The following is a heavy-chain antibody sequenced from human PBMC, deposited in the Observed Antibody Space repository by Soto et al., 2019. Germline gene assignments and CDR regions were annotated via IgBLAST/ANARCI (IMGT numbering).Heavy chain of an antibody. CDR3: AKRPVGDPAPSWCDP. CDR1: GFTFSSYA. V-gene: IGHV3-23*01. Sequence: EVQLLESGGGLVQPGGSLRLSCAASGFTFSSYAMSWVRQAPGKGLEWVSGISGSGGSTYYADSVMGRFTISRDNSKNTLYLQNNSLRDEDTAVYYCAKRPVGDPAPSWCDPWGQGTLVTVSS. CDR2: ISGSGGST. D-gene: IGHD1-26*01. J-gene: IGHJ5*02.